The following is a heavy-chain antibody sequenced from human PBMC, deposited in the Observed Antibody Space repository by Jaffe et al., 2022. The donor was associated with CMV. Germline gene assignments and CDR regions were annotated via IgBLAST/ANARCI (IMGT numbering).Heavy chain of an antibody. Sequence: QVQLVESGGGVVQPGRSLRLSCAASGFTFSSYGMHWVRQAPGKGLEWVAVIWYDGSNKYYADSVKGRFTISRDNSKNTLYLQMNSLRAEDTAVYYCARVRFFYYDPDAFDIWGQGTMVTVSS. CDR3: ARVRFFYYDPDAFDI. V-gene: IGHV3-33*08. J-gene: IGHJ3*02. D-gene: IGHD3-22*01. CDR1: GFTFSSYG. CDR2: IWYDGSNK.